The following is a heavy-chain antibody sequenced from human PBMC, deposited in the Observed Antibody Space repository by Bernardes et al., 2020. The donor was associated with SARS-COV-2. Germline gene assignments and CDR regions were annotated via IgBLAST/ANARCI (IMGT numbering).Heavy chain of an antibody. V-gene: IGHV4-30-4*01. Sequence: SETLSLTCSVSGDSITTGDHYWNWLRQPPGKGLEWIGYIHHGGTSYHNPSLESRVAISVDTSKSQLSLKVTSVTTADTAVYYCARALIWRGYYYFDYWGQGVLVTVSS. CDR3: ARALIWRGYYYFDY. D-gene: IGHD3-3*01. J-gene: IGHJ4*02. CDR1: GDSITTGDHY. CDR2: IHHGGTS.